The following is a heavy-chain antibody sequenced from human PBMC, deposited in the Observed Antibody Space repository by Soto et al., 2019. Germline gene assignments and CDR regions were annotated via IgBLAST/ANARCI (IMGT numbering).Heavy chain of an antibody. CDR1: GFTLSGSA. V-gene: IGHV3-73*02. D-gene: IGHD1-26*01. CDR3: TRSGGSYSFGY. CDR2: IRSKTHSYAT. Sequence: EVQLVESGGGLVQLGESLKLSCAASGFTLSGSALHWVRQASGKGLEWVGRIRSKTHSYATEYIASVKGRFTMSRDDSNNTAYLQMNGLKTDDTAVYYCTRSGGSYSFGYWGQGTLVTVSS. J-gene: IGHJ4*02.